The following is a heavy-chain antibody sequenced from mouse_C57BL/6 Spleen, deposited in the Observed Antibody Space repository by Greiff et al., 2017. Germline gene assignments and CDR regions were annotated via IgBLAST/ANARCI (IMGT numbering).Heavy chain of an antibody. J-gene: IGHJ3*01. CDR3: GREGGSGGGGGWFGY. CDR2: INPNNGGT. CDR1: GYTFTDYN. D-gene: IGHD1-1*02. V-gene: IGHV1-18*01. Sequence: EVQLQQSGPELVKPGASVKIPCKASGYTFTDYNMDWVKQSPGKSLEWIGDINPNNGGTIYNQKFKGKATLTVDKSSSTAYMELRSLTSGDTAVYCGGREGGSGGGGGWFGYWGQGTLVTVSA.